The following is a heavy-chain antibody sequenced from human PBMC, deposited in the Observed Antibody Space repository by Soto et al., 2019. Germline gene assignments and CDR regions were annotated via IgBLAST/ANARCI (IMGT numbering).Heavy chain of an antibody. Sequence: KSSETLSLTCSASGGSISHYYWSWIRQSPRKGLEWIGYAYYSGSTDYNPSLKSRVTMSVDTSKNQVSLKLNSVTTADTAVYYCARDRSTYGGGGTGEVKENWFDPWGPGTLVTVSS. V-gene: IGHV4-59*01. CDR1: GGSISHYY. CDR3: ARDRSTYGGGGTGEVKENWFDP. J-gene: IGHJ5*02. CDR2: AYYSGST. D-gene: IGHD2-8*01.